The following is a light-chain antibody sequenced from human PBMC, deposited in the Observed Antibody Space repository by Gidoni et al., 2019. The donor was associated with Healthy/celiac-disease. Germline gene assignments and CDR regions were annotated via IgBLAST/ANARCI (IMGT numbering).Light chain of an antibody. CDR2: DAS. CDR1: QSISSW. CDR3: QQYNSYPYT. J-gene: IGKJ2*01. Sequence: DIQLTQSPSTLSASVGDRVTITCRASQSISSWLAWYQQKPGKAPKLLIYDASSWESGVPSRFSGSGSGTEFTLTISSLQPDDFATYYCQQYNSYPYTFXXXTKLEIK. V-gene: IGKV1-5*01.